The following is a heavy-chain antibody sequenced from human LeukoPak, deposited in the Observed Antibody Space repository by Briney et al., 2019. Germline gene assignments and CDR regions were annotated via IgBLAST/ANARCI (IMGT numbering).Heavy chain of an antibody. CDR2: ISYDGSNK. CDR3: AKDPGKFWSGHDY. Sequence: GSLRLSRAASGFTFSSYGMHWVRQAPGKGLEWVAVISYDGSNKYYADSVKGRFTISRDNSKNTLYLQMNSLRGEDTAVYYCAKDPGKFWSGHDYWGQGTLVTVPS. D-gene: IGHD3-3*01. J-gene: IGHJ4*02. V-gene: IGHV3-30*18. CDR1: GFTFSSYG.